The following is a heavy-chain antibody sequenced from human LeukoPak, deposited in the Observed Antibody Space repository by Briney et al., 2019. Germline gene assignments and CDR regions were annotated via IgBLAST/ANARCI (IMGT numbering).Heavy chain of an antibody. Sequence: GGSLRLSCAASGVTFSTYAMHWVRQAPGRGLEWVAIISFDGTNKYYADSVKGRFTISRDNSQNTLSLQMNSLRAEDTAVYYCARSGVPVDWGQGTLVTVSS. V-gene: IGHV3-30*04. D-gene: IGHD1-26*01. CDR2: ISFDGTNK. CDR3: ARSGVPVD. CDR1: GVTFSTYA. J-gene: IGHJ4*02.